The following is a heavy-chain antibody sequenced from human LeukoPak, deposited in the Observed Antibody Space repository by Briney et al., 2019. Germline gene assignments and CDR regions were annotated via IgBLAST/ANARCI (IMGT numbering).Heavy chain of an antibody. D-gene: IGHD3-22*01. CDR3: ARDARKYYDSSGYYLSFDL. CDR2: IYYSGST. J-gene: IGHJ2*01. Sequence: SETLSLTCTVSGGSIRSYYWSWIRQSPGKGLEWIGYIYYSGSTNYNPSLKSRVTISVDTSKNQFSLKLSSVTAADTAVYYCARDARKYYDSSGYYLSFDLWGRGTLVTVSS. V-gene: IGHV4-59*01. CDR1: GGSIRSYY.